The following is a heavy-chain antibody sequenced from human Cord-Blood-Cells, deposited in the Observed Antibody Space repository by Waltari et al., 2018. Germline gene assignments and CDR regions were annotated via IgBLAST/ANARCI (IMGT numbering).Heavy chain of an antibody. CDR1: GFTFSSYA. D-gene: IGHD4-4*01. J-gene: IGHJ4*02. CDR2: ISGSGGST. CDR3: ANPKEVTKGDY. Sequence: EVQLLKSGGGLVQPGGSLRLSCAAAGFTFSSYAMSWVRQAPGKGLEWVSAISGSGGSTYYADSMKGRFTISRDNSKNTLYLQMNSLRAEDTAVYYCANPKEVTKGDYWGQGTLVTVSS. V-gene: IGHV3-23*01.